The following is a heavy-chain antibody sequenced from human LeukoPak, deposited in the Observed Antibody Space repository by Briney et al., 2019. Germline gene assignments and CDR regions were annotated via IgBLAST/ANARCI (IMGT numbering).Heavy chain of an antibody. V-gene: IGHV1-2*02. CDR1: GYTLTGYY. D-gene: IGHD6-19*01. CDR3: ARDSVTGTADY. Sequence: ASVKVSRKGSGYTLTGYYMHWVRQAPGQGLEWMGWINPKSGDTPYAQKLQGRVTMTRDTSISTAYMELSRLRSDDTAVYYCARDSVTGTADYWGQGTLVTVSS. J-gene: IGHJ4*02. CDR2: INPKSGDT.